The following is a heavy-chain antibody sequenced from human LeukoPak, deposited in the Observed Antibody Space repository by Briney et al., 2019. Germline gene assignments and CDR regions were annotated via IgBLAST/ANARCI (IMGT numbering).Heavy chain of an antibody. CDR1: GFIVSSNY. CDR2: IYTDGGT. CDR3: AKVQHSGSYYVFDY. J-gene: IGHJ4*02. D-gene: IGHD1-26*01. V-gene: IGHV3-66*02. Sequence: GGSLRLSCAASGFIVSSNYMSWVRQAPGKGLEWVSIIYTDGGTYYGDSVKGRFTISRDNSKNTLYLQMNSLRAEDTAVYYCAKVQHSGSYYVFDYWAREPWSPSPQ.